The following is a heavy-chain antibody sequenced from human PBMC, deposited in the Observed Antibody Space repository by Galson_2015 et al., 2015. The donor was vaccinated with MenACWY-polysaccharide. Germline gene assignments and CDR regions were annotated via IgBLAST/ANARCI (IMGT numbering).Heavy chain of an antibody. CDR1: GFTFDAYA. D-gene: IGHD3-10*01. CDR3: ARVARRGGFIYYFDY. J-gene: IGHJ4*02. CDR2: IDWNAGRS. V-gene: IGHV3-20*01. Sequence: SLRLSCAASGFTFDAYAMGWVRHAPGKGLEWVSGIDWNAGRSGYADAVKGRFTISRDNAKNSLYLQMNSLRGEDTALYHCARVARRGGFIYYFDYWGQGTQVTVSS.